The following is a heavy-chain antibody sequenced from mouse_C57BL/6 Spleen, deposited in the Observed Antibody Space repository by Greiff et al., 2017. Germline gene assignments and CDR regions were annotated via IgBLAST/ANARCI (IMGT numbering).Heavy chain of an antibody. D-gene: IGHD3-1*01. CDR1: GYTFTDYE. CDR3: TRSSGLGRYFDY. Sequence: QVQLQQSGAELVRPGASVTLSCKASGYTFTDYEMHWVKQTPVHGLEWIGAIDPATGGTAYNQKFKGKAILTADKSSSTAYMELRSLTSEDSAVYYCTRSSGLGRYFDYWGQGTTLTVSS. CDR2: IDPATGGT. J-gene: IGHJ2*01. V-gene: IGHV1-15*01.